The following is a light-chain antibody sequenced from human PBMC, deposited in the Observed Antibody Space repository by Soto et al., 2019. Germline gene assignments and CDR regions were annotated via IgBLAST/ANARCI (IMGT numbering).Light chain of an antibody. CDR2: AAS. Sequence: DTQITPSTYSLSASFGYIFTITFRASQSIGNHLNWYQQRPGKAPKLLIYAASSLQSGVPSRFSGSGSGTHFTLTISRLQPEDFAPYYCQHIFSTPALPFGGGTKVDIK. V-gene: IGKV1-39*01. CDR3: QHIFSTPALP. CDR1: QSIGNH. J-gene: IGKJ4*01.